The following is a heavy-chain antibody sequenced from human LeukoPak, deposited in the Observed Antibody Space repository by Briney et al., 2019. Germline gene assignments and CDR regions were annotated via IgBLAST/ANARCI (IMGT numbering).Heavy chain of an antibody. J-gene: IGHJ4*02. CDR2: ISSSSSYI. Sequence: PGGSLRLSCAASGFTFSSYSMNWVRQAPGKGLEWVSSISSSSSYIYYADSVKGRFTISRDNAKNSLHLQMNSLRAEDTAVYYCARGITIFGVVPKQFDYWGQGTLVTVSS. D-gene: IGHD3-3*01. CDR3: ARGITIFGVVPKQFDY. CDR1: GFTFSSYS. V-gene: IGHV3-21*01.